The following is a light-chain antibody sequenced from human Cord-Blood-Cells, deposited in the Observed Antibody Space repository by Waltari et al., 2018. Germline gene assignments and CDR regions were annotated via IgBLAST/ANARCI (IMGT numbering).Light chain of an antibody. CDR1: NLWDKY. Sequence: SYELTQPPSVSVSPGPTASITCSGDNLWDKYACWYQQKPGQSPELVIYQNSKRPSGSRERFSGSNSGNTATLTISGTQAMEEADYYCPAWDSSTVVFGGGTKLTVL. CDR3: PAWDSSTVV. CDR2: QNS. V-gene: IGLV3-1*01. J-gene: IGLJ2*01.